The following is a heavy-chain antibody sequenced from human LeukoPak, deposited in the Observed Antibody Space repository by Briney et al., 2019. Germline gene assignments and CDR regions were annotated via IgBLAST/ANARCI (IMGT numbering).Heavy chain of an antibody. Sequence: GGSLRLSCVASGFPFSSYWMTWVRQAPGKGLEWVADIKQDGSKKSYVDSVKGRFTISRDNAKNSLYLQMNSLRAEDTAIYYCTRVGYIDEGIDHWGQGTLVTVSS. CDR1: GFPFSSYW. CDR3: TRVGYIDEGIDH. J-gene: IGHJ4*02. CDR2: IKQDGSKK. D-gene: IGHD5-24*01. V-gene: IGHV3-7*04.